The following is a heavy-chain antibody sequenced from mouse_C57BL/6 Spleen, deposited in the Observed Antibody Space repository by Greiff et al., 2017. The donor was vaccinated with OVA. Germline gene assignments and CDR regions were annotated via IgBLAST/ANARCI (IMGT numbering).Heavy chain of an antibody. Sequence: QVQLQQPGAELVMPGASVKLSCKASGYTFTSYWMPWVKQRPGQGLEWIGEIDPSDSYTNYNQKFKGKSTLTVDKSSSTAYMQLSSLTSEDSAVYYCARYDYDVGFAYWGQGTLVTVSA. D-gene: IGHD2-4*01. J-gene: IGHJ3*01. CDR1: GYTFTSYW. V-gene: IGHV1-69*01. CDR3: ARYDYDVGFAY. CDR2: IDPSDSYT.